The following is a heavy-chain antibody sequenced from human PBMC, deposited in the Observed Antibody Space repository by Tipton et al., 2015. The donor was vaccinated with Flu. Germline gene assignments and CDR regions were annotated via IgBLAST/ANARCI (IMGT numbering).Heavy chain of an antibody. D-gene: IGHD2-15*01. CDR3: ARDVYTGFCSDGTCYNYSYYGMDV. CDR1: GGSVSHTY. V-gene: IGHV4-59*02. Sequence: TLSLTCTVSGGSVSHTYWSWIRQPPGKGLEWIGFLYHGGTSKYNPSLKSRVSMSVDTSKNQFSLKLSSVTAADTAVYYCARDVYTGFCSDGTCYNYSYYGMDVWGQGTTVTVSS. CDR2: LYHGGTS. J-gene: IGHJ6*02.